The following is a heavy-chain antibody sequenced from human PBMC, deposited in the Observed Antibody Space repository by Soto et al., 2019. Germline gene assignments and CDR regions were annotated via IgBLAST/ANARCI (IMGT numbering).Heavy chain of an antibody. V-gene: IGHV3-23*01. D-gene: IGHD6-13*01. CDR1: GFTFSSYS. CDR2: ISGSGGST. Sequence: PGGSLRLSCAASGFTFSSYSMNWVRQAPGKGLEWVSAISGSGGSTYYADSVKGRLTISRDNSKNTLYLQMNSLRAEDTAVYYCAKSQRGSSSWDRYYYYGMDVWGQGTTVTVSS. J-gene: IGHJ6*02. CDR3: AKSQRGSSSWDRYYYYGMDV.